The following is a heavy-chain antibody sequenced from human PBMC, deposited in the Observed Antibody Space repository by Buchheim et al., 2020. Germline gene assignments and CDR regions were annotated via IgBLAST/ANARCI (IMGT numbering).Heavy chain of an antibody. Sequence: EVQLVESGGGLVQPGGSLRLSCAASGFTFSSYWMSWFRQAPGKGLEWVANIKQDGSEKYYVDSVKGRFTISRDNAKNSLYLQMNSLRAEDTAVYYCARVGYCSSTSCYLGVYYYYYGMDVWGQGTT. D-gene: IGHD2-2*01. CDR2: IKQDGSEK. V-gene: IGHV3-7*04. J-gene: IGHJ6*02. CDR1: GFTFSSYW. CDR3: ARVGYCSSTSCYLGVYYYYYGMDV.